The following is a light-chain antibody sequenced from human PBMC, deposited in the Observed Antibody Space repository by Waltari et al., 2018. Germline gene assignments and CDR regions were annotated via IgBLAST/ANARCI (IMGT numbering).Light chain of an antibody. CDR3: SSYASSLTLV. Sequence: QSALTQPASVSGSPGQSITISCTGTSNDVGIYTYNSWYQQHPGKAPKLIIYHLNNRPSGVSNRFSGSKSGNTASLTISGLQAEDEADYYCSSYASSLTLVFGGGTKLTVL. V-gene: IGLV2-14*03. CDR1: SNDVGIYTY. J-gene: IGLJ3*02. CDR2: HLN.